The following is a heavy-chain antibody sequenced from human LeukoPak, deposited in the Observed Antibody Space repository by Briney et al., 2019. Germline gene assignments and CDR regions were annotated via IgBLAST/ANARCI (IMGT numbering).Heavy chain of an antibody. Sequence: GGSPRLSCAASGFTFSSYAMSWVRQAPGKGLEWVSAISGSGGSTYYADSVKGRFTISRDNSKNTLYLQMNSLRAEDTAVYYCAKDPWADGLPDYWGQGTLVTVSS. J-gene: IGHJ4*02. CDR3: AKDPWADGLPDY. D-gene: IGHD3-9*01. CDR2: ISGSGGST. CDR1: GFTFSSYA. V-gene: IGHV3-23*01.